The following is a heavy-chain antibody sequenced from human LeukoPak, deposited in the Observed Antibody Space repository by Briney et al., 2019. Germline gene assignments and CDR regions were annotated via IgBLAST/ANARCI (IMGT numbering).Heavy chain of an antibody. V-gene: IGHV3-66*02. J-gene: IGHJ5*02. Sequence: GGSLRLSCAASGFTVSSNYMSWVRQAPGKGLEWVSVIYSGGSTYYADSVKGRFTISRDSSKNTLYLQMNSLRAEDTAVYYCASQSSSWYNWFDPWGQGTLVTVSS. D-gene: IGHD6-13*01. CDR1: GFTVSSNY. CDR2: IYSGGST. CDR3: ASQSSSWYNWFDP.